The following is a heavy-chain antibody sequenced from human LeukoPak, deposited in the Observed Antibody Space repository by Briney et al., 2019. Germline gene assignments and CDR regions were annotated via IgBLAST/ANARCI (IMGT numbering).Heavy chain of an antibody. Sequence: SETLSLTCTVSGGSVSSYYLSWIRQPPGKGLEWIGYIYYSGSTNYNPSLKSRVTISVDTSKNQFSLKLSSVTAADTAVYYCARVPNYYDSSGYYYLAFDIWGQGTMVTVSS. J-gene: IGHJ3*02. V-gene: IGHV4-59*02. CDR2: IYYSGST. D-gene: IGHD3-22*01. CDR3: ARVPNYYDSSGYYYLAFDI. CDR1: GGSVSSYY.